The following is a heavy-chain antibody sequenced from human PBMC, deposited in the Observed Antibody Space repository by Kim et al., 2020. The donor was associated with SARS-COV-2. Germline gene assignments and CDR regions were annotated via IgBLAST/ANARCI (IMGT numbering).Heavy chain of an antibody. V-gene: IGHV3-30*03. CDR2: ISYEGSMK. CDR1: GFTFNNHG. CDR3: ARTSGVFAIQTYYYGLDV. D-gene: IGHD2-8*01. Sequence: GRSLTLSCEASGFTFNNHGMHWVRRAPGKGLEWVAFISYEGSMKYYADSVKGRFTISRDSSRRTLYLQMHRLRPDDSAIYYCARTSGVFAIQTYYYGLDVWGRGTTVTVS. J-gene: IGHJ6*02.